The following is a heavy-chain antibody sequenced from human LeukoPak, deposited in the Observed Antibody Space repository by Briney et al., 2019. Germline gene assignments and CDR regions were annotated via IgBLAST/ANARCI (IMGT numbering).Heavy chain of an antibody. CDR2: ISSSSSYI. CDR1: GFTFSSYS. Sequence: PGGSLRLSCAASGFTFSSYSMNWVRQAPGKGLEWVSSISSSSSYIYYADSVKGRFTISRDNAKNSLYLQMNSLRAEDTAVYYCARMDGNFGVVILALFDYWGQGTLVTVSS. V-gene: IGHV3-21*01. CDR3: ARMDGNFGVVILALFDY. J-gene: IGHJ4*02. D-gene: IGHD3-3*01.